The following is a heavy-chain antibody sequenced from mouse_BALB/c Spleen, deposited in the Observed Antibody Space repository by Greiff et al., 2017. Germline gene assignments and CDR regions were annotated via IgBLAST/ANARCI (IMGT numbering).Heavy chain of an antibody. CDR3: ATFPTMIFPPY. J-gene: IGHJ3*01. Sequence: EVMLVESGAELVKPGASVKLSCTASGFNIKDTYMHWVKQRPEQGLEWIGWIDPENGNTIYDPKFQGKASITADTSSNTAYLQLSSLTSEDTAVYYCATFPTMIFPPYWGQGTLVTVSA. CDR1: GFNIKDTY. CDR2: IDPENGNT. V-gene: IGHV14-3*02. D-gene: IGHD2-4*01.